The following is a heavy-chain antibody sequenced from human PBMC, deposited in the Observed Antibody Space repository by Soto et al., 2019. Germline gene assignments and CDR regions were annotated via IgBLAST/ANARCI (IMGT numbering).Heavy chain of an antibody. CDR2: INHSGST. CDR3: ARGHIVVVVAAKWYYYYGMDV. J-gene: IGHJ6*02. CDR1: GGSFSGYY. V-gene: IGHV4-34*01. D-gene: IGHD2-15*01. Sequence: PSETLSLTCSVYGGSFSGYYWSWIRQPACKALEWIGEINHSGSTNYNPSLKSRVTISVDTSKNQFSLKLSSVTAADTAVYYCARGHIVVVVAAKWYYYYGMDVWGQGTTVTVSS.